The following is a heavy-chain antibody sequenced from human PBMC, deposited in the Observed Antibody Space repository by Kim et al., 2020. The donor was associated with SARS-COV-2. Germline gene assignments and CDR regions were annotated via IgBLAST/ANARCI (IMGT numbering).Heavy chain of an antibody. V-gene: IGHV1-69*01. J-gene: IGHJ4*02. Sequence: YARKFQGRVTITADESTSTAYMELSSLRSEDTAVYYCASPRGFGELPFDYWGQGTLVTVSS. D-gene: IGHD3-10*01. CDR3: ASPRGFGELPFDY.